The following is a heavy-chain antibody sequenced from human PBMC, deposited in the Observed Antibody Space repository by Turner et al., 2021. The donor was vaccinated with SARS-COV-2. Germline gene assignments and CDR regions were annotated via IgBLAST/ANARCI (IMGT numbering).Heavy chain of an antibody. CDR2: INSNSKGGAT. J-gene: IGHJ4*02. CDR1: GLTLTTAW. Sequence: EVQLVESWGGLGTPGGSRRLSCAVSGLTLTTAWMSWVRQAPRKGLEWVGRINSNSKGGATDYAAPVKGRFTISRDDSKNMLDLEMNSLKIEDTGVYYCTPLDYSDFWGQGTLVTVSS. V-gene: IGHV3-15*01. CDR3: TPLDYSDF.